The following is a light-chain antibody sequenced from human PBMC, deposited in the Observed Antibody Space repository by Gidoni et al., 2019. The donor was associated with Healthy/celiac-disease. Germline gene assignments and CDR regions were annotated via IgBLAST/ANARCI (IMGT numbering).Light chain of an antibody. Sequence: QSALPQPAPVSGSPGQSITISCTGTSSDVGGYNYVSWYQQHPGKAPQLMIYDVSNRPSGVSNRFSGSKSGNTASLTISGLQAEDEADYYCSSYTSSSTPGVVFGGGTKLTVL. CDR3: SSYTSSSTPGVV. CDR1: SSDVGGYNY. J-gene: IGLJ2*01. CDR2: DVS. V-gene: IGLV2-14*01.